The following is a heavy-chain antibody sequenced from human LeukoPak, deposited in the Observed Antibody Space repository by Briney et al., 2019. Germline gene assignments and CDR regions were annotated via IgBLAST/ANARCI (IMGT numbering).Heavy chain of an antibody. CDR1: GYTFTSYY. J-gene: IGHJ3*02. Sequence: ASVKVSCKASGYTFTSYYMHWVRQAPGQGLEWMGKINPSGGSTSYAQKFQGRVTMTRDMSTSTVYMELSSLRSEDTAVYYCARDPLWDAFDIWGQGTMVTVSS. CDR2: INPSGGST. D-gene: IGHD2-21*01. CDR3: ARDPLWDAFDI. V-gene: IGHV1-46*01.